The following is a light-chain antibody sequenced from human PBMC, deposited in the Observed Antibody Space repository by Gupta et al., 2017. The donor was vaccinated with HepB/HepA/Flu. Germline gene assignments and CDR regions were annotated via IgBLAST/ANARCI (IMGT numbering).Light chain of an antibody. Sequence: QPASVSGSPGQSITIPCTGTSSDIGAYYYVSWYQQHPGTGPKLIIYDVNIRPSGVSSRFSGSKSGNTASLTISGLQAEDEADYYCSSYTRSLIRLFGGGTKLTVL. CDR3: SSYTRSLIRL. J-gene: IGLJ2*01. CDR1: SSDIGAYYY. CDR2: DVN. V-gene: IGLV2-14*03.